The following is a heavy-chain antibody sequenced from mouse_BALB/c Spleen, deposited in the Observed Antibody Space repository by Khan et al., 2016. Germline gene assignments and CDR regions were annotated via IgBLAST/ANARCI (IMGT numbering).Heavy chain of an antibody. CDR1: GFNIKDTF. V-gene: IGHV14-3*02. CDR2: IDPANGNI. D-gene: IGHD2-2*01. CDR3: ARSGGYDLYYCDY. Sequence: VQLKQSGAELVRPGASVKLSCTASGFNIKDTFIYWVKQRPEQGLEWIGMIDPANGNIKYDPKFQGKAAITADTSSNAAYLQLSGLTSEDTAVYYWARSGGYDLYYCDYWGQGTTLTVSS. J-gene: IGHJ2*01.